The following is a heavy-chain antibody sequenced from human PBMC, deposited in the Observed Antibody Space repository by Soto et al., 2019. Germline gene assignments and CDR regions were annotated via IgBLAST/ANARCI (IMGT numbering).Heavy chain of an antibody. CDR2: IYYSGIT. J-gene: IGHJ4*02. Sequence: PSETLSLTCTVSGVSISNSSYYWGWLRRPPGKGLEGIGTIYYSGITYYNPSLKSRVTISVDTSKNQFSLKLTSVTAADTAVYYCARHGSNWGQGTLVTVS. CDR1: GVSISNSSYY. V-gene: IGHV4-39*01. CDR3: ARHGSN.